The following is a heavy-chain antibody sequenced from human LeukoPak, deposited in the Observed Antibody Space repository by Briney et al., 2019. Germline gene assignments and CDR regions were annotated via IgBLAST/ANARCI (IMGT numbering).Heavy chain of an antibody. CDR2: INAGNGNT. J-gene: IGHJ4*02. D-gene: IGHD3-10*01. CDR3: ARGYGSGSYFY. Sequence: VASVKVSCKASGYTFTSYAMHWVRQAPGQRLEWMGWINAGNGNTKYSQKFQGRVTITRDTSASTAYMELSSLRSEDTVVYYCARGYGSGSYFYWGQGTLVTVSS. CDR1: GYTFTSYA. V-gene: IGHV1-3*01.